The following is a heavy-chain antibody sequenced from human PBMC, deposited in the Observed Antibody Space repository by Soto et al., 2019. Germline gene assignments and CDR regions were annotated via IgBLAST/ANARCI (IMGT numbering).Heavy chain of an antibody. CDR2: ISYDGSNK. J-gene: IGHJ4*02. D-gene: IGHD3-10*01. V-gene: IGHV3-30*18. Sequence: QVQLVESGGGVVQPGRSLRLSCAASGFTFSSYGMHWVRQAPGKGLEWVAVISYDGSNKYYADSVKGRFTISRDNSKNTLYLQMNSLRAEDTAVYYCAKDIDSDPLGVVDHWGQGTLVTVSS. CDR3: AKDIDSDPLGVVDH. CDR1: GFTFSSYG.